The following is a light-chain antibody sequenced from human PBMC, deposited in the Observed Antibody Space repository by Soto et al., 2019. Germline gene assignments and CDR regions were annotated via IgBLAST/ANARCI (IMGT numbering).Light chain of an antibody. CDR2: GAS. V-gene: IGKV3-20*01. Sequence: EIVLTQSPGTLSLSPGERATLSCRASQSVSSTYLAWYQQKPGQAPRLLIYGASSRATGIPDRFSGSGSGTDFTLTISRLEPEDFAVYYCQQDGGSPQYTFGQGTNLEIK. CDR3: QQDGGSPQYT. CDR1: QSVSSTY. J-gene: IGKJ2*01.